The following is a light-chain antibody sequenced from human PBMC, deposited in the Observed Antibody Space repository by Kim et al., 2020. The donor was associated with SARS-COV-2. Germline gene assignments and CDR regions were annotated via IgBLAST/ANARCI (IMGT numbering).Light chain of an antibody. CDR2: AAS. J-gene: IGKJ4*01. CDR1: QDISTW. V-gene: IGKV1-12*01. Sequence: DIQMTQSPSSVSVSVGDRVTITCRASQDISTWLAWYQQRPGKVPKLLIYAASSLQSGVPSRFSGSGSGTDFTLTISSLQPEDFATYYCQQANNFPLTFGGGTKLEI. CDR3: QQANNFPLT.